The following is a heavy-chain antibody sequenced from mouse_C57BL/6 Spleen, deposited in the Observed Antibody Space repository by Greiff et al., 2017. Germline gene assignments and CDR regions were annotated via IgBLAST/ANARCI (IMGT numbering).Heavy chain of an antibody. D-gene: IGHD2-5*01. CDR1: GFNIKDDY. Sequence: EVQVVESGAELVRPGASVKLSCTASGFNIKDDYMHWVKQRPEQGLEWIGWIDPENGDTEYASKFQGKATITADTSSNTAYLQLSSLTSEDTAVYYCTTGGYSNYPFAYWGQGTLVTVSA. J-gene: IGHJ3*01. CDR3: TTGGYSNYPFAY. CDR2: IDPENGDT. V-gene: IGHV14-4*01.